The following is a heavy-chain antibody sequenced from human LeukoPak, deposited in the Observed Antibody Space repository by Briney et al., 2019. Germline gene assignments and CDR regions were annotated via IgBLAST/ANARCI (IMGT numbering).Heavy chain of an antibody. V-gene: IGHV3-48*02. CDR2: ISTSSSTI. D-gene: IGHD3-10*01. CDR1: GFIFGSYS. J-gene: IGHJ4*02. CDR3: ARGRGYYGSGSYYVDY. Sequence: PGGSLRLSCAASGFIFGSYSMIWVRQAPGKGLKWVLYISTSSSTIYYADSVKGRFTISRDNAKNSLFLQVNSLRDEDTAVYFCARGRGYYGSGSYYVDYWGQGTLVTVSS.